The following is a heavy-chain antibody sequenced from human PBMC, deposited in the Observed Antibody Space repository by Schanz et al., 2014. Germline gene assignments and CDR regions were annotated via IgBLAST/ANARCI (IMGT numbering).Heavy chain of an antibody. CDR3: ARVKYCTITRCYRTETEGIYYMDV. CDR2: ISGSGGST. CDR1: GFTFSSYA. Sequence: VQLVESGGGVVQPGRSLRLSCAASGFTFSSYAMSWVRQAPGKGLEWVSAISGSGGSTYYADSVKGRFTISRDNSKNTLYLQMKSLRAEDTAVYYCARVKYCTITRCYRTETEGIYYMDVWGKGTTVIVSS. V-gene: IGHV3-23*04. D-gene: IGHD2-2*01. J-gene: IGHJ6*03.